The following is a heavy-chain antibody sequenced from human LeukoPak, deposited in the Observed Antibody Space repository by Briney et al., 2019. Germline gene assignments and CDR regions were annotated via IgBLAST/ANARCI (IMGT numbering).Heavy chain of an antibody. V-gene: IGHV3-21*01. CDR1: GFTFSSYS. CDR2: ISSSSSYI. J-gene: IGHJ6*03. Sequence: GGSPRLSCAASGFTFSSYSMNWVRQAPGKGLEWVSSISSSSSYIYYADSVKGRFTISRDNAKNSLYLQMNSLRAEDTAVYYCARGGDYLAMDVWGKGTTVTVSS. D-gene: IGHD4/OR15-4a*01. CDR3: ARGGDYLAMDV.